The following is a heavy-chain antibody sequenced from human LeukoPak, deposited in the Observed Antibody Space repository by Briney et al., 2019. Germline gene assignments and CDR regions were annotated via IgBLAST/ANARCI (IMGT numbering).Heavy chain of an antibody. D-gene: IGHD3-10*01. Sequence: GGSLRLSCAASGFIFSTYSMNWVRQAPGKGLEWVSAISGSGGSTYYADSVKGRFTISRDNSKNTLYLQMNSLRAEDTAVYYCAKSGSGSHKSTYYYGSGSFYKDYFDYWGQGTLVTVSS. CDR3: AKSGSGSHKSTYYYGSGSFYKDYFDY. J-gene: IGHJ4*02. V-gene: IGHV3-23*01. CDR2: ISGSGGST. CDR1: GFIFSTYS.